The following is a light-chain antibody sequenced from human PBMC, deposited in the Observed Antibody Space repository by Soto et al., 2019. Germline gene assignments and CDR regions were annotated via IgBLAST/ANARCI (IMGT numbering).Light chain of an antibody. CDR3: QQRHMWPIT. J-gene: IGKJ5*01. Sequence: EIVMTQSPATMSVPPGERAILCCRASQSVSSNLAWYQQKPGQAPRLLIYDAYNRATGIPPRVSGSGSGTDFTLTISSLEPEDSAVYYCQQRHMWPITFGQGTRLEIK. CDR2: DAY. V-gene: IGKV3-11*01. CDR1: QSVSSN.